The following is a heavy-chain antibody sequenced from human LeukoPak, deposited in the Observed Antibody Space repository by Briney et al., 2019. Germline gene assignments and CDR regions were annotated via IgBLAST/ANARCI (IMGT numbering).Heavy chain of an antibody. Sequence: SETLSLTCTVSGGSISSYYWSWIRQPPGKGLEWIGYIYYSGSTNYNPSLKSRVTISVDTSKNQFSLKLSSVTAADTAVYYCARLEYPDLDDSSGYSLDYWGQGTLVTVSS. CDR2: IYYSGST. CDR1: GGSISSYY. D-gene: IGHD3-22*01. CDR3: ARLEYPDLDDSSGYSLDY. J-gene: IGHJ4*02. V-gene: IGHV4-59*08.